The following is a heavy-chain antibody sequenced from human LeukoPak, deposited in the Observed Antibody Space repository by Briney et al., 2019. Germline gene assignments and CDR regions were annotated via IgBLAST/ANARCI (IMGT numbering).Heavy chain of an antibody. D-gene: IGHD3-9*01. CDR3: ARQGKILRYFDWLLSFDY. CDR1: GYSFTSYW. CDR2: IYPGDSDT. V-gene: IGHV5-51*01. J-gene: IGHJ4*02. Sequence: PGESLKISCKGSGYSFTSYWIGWVRQMPGKGLEWMGIIYPGDSDTRYSPSIQGQVTISADKSISTAYLQWSSLKASDTAMYYCARQGKILRYFDWLLSFDYWGQGTLVTVSS.